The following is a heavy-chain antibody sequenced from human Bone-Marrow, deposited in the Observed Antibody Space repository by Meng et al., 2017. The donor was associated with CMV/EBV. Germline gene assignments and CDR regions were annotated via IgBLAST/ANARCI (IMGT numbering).Heavy chain of an antibody. V-gene: IGHV1-18*01. CDR1: GYTFTSYG. D-gene: IGHD1-26*01. Sequence: ASVKVSCKASGYTFTSYGISWVRQAPGQGLEWMGWISSYNGNTNYAQKLQGRVTMTTDTSTSTAYMELRSLRSDDTAVYYCARDQVIWGATPALDYYYGMDVWAQGTTVTVPS. J-gene: IGHJ6*02. CDR2: ISSYNGNT. CDR3: ARDQVIWGATPALDYYYGMDV.